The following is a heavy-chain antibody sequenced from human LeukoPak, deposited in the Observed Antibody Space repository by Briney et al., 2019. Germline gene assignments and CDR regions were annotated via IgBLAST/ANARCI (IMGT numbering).Heavy chain of an antibody. CDR1: GFTFSSYG. CDR3: ARAVLLWFGELLSDAFDI. V-gene: IGHV3-7*01. CDR2: IKQDGSEK. J-gene: IGHJ3*02. D-gene: IGHD3-10*01. Sequence: GGSLRLSCAASGFTFSSYGMHWVRKAPGKGLEWVANIKQDGSEKYYVDSVKGRFTISRDNANNSLFLQMNSLRAEDTAVYYCARAVLLWFGELLSDAFDIWGQGTMVTVSS.